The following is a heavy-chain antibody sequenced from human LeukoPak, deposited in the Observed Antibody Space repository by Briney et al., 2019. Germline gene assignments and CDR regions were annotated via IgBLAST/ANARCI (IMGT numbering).Heavy chain of an antibody. J-gene: IGHJ6*02. D-gene: IGHD3-3*01. CDR1: GGSISSGGYY. CDR2: IYYSGST. CDR3: ARHYDFWSGSGLDYGMDV. V-gene: IGHV4-31*03. Sequence: SQTLSLTCTVSGGSISSGGYYWSWIRQHPGKDLEWIGYIYYSGSTYYNPSLKSRVTISVDTSKNQFSLKLSSVTAADTAVYYCARHYDFWSGSGLDYGMDVWGQGTTVTVSS.